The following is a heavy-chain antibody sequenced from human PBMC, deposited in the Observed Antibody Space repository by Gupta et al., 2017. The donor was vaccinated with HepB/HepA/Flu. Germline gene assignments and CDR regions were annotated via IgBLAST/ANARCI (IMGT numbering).Heavy chain of an antibody. J-gene: IGHJ5*02. CDR3: AKDPNAIFGGPDWFDP. CDR1: GFTFSSYA. D-gene: IGHD3-3*01. V-gene: IGHV3-23*01. Sequence: EVQLLESGGGLIQPGGSLRLSCAASGFTFSSYAMSWVRQAPGKGLEWVSAISGSGGSTYYADSVKGRFTISRDNSKNTLYLQMNSLRAEDTAVYYCAKDPNAIFGGPDWFDPWGQGTLVTVSS. CDR2: ISGSGGST.